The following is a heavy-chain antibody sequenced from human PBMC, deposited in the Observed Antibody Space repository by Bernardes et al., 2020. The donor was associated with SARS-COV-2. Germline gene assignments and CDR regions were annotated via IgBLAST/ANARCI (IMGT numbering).Heavy chain of an antibody. Sequence: GGSLRLSCAASIFTFSSSGMHWVRQAPGKGLEWVAAISYDGRYIYHADSVKGRFTISRDTSKNTLYLLMTSLRAEDTAVYYCGRDNKVVPSATARRYFDYWGQGTLVTVSS. CDR3: GRDNKVVPSATARRYFDY. V-gene: IGHV3-30*03. J-gene: IGHJ4*02. CDR1: IFTFSSSG. CDR2: ISYDGRYI. D-gene: IGHD2-2*01.